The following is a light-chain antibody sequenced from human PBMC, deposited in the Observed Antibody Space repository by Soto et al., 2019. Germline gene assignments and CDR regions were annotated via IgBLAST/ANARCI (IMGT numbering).Light chain of an antibody. Sequence: IVMTQSPATLSVSPGERATLSCRASQSVSSNLAWYQQKPGQAPRLLIYGASTRAPGIPARFSGSGSGTEFTLTISSLQSEDFAVYYCQQYNNWWTFGQGTKG. J-gene: IGKJ1*01. CDR2: GAS. CDR1: QSVSSN. CDR3: QQYNNWWT. V-gene: IGKV3-15*01.